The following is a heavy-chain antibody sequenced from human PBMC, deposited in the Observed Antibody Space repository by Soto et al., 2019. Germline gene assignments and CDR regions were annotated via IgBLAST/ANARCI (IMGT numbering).Heavy chain of an antibody. Sequence: QVQLQQWGAGLLKPSETLSLTCAVYGGSFSGYYWSWIRQPPGKGLEWIGEINHSGSTNYNPSLKSRVTISVDPSNSQFSMQLSSVTAADTAVYYCAGSVAAHFDYWGQGTLVTVSS. V-gene: IGHV4-34*01. D-gene: IGHD6-13*01. J-gene: IGHJ4*02. CDR2: INHSGST. CDR1: GGSFSGYY. CDR3: AGSVAAHFDY.